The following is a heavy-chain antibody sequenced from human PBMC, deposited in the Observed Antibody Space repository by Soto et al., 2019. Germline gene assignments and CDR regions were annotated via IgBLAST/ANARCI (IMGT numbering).Heavy chain of an antibody. CDR1: GGTFSNFP. D-gene: IGHD3-10*02. CDR2: IIPIFGTS. Sequence: SVKVSCKASGGTFSNFPMGWVRQAPGQGLEWMGGIIPIFGTSNYAQKFQGRVTITADESTSTAYMELSSLSSEDTAVYCCARPGVRGVINYYFDYWGQGTLVTVSS. CDR3: ARPGVRGVINYYFDY. J-gene: IGHJ4*02. V-gene: IGHV1-69*13.